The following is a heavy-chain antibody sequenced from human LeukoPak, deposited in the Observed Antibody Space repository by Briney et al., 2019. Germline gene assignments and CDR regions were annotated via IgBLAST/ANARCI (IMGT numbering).Heavy chain of an antibody. V-gene: IGHV1-2*06. CDR3: AASIALTGNFFDY. Sequence: ASVKVSCKTSGYTFTGYYMHWVRQAPGQGLEWMGRISPKSGGTDYAQKFQGRVTMTRDTSISTAYMELSRLRSDDTAVYYCAASIALTGNFFDYWGQGTLVTVSS. D-gene: IGHD6-19*01. CDR1: GYTFTGYY. J-gene: IGHJ4*02. CDR2: ISPKSGGT.